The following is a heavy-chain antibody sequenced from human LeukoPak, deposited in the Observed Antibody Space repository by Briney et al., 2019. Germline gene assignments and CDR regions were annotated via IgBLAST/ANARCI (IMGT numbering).Heavy chain of an antibody. V-gene: IGHV3-9*01. CDR3: AEADYDILTGYIDY. J-gene: IGHJ4*02. D-gene: IGHD3-9*01. CDR1: GFTFDDYA. Sequence: GGSLRLSCAASGFTFDDYAMHWVRQAPGKGLEWVSGISWNSGSIGYADSVKGRFTISRDNAKNSLYLQMNSLRAEDTALYYCAEADYDILTGYIDYWGQGTLVTVSS. CDR2: ISWNSGSI.